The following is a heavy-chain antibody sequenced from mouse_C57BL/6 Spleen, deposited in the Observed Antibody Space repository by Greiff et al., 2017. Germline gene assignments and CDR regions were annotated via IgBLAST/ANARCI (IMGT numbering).Heavy chain of an antibody. V-gene: IGHV1-4*01. D-gene: IGHD2-3*01. CDR2: INPSSGYT. CDR3: ARKAYDGLFDY. Sequence: VQLQESGAELARPGASVKMSCKASGYTFTSYTMHWVKQRPGQGLEWIGYINPSSGYTKYNQKFKDKATLTADKSSSTAYMQLSSLTSEDSAVYYCARKAYDGLFDYWGQGTTLTVSS. J-gene: IGHJ2*01. CDR1: GYTFTSYT.